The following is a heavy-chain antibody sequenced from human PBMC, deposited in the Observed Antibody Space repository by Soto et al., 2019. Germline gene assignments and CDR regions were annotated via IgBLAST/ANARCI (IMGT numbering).Heavy chain of an antibody. Sequence: ASVKVSCKASGYTFTGYYMHWVRQAPGQGLEWMGWINPNSGGTNYAQKFQGRVTMTRDTSISTAYMELSRLRSDDTAVYYCARVRTYGDYEIDYFEYWGQGTLVIVS. CDR3: ARVRTYGDYEIDYFEY. D-gene: IGHD4-17*01. CDR1: GYTFTGYY. V-gene: IGHV1-2*02. J-gene: IGHJ4*02. CDR2: INPNSGGT.